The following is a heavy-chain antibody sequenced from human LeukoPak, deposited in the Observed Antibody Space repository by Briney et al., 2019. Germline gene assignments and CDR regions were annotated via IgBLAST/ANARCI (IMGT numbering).Heavy chain of an antibody. CDR3: ARGGSSSSWYWFY. J-gene: IGHJ4*02. Sequence: QPGRSLRLSCAASGFTFSSYWMTWVRQAPGKGLEWVANIKQDGSEKYYVDSVKGRFTISRDNAKNSLYLQISSLRGEDTAVYYCARGGSSSSWYWFYWGQGTLVTVSS. CDR2: IKQDGSEK. CDR1: GFTFSSYW. D-gene: IGHD6-13*01. V-gene: IGHV3-7*05.